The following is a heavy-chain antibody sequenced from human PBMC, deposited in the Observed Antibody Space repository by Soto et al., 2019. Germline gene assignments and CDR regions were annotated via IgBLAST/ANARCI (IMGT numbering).Heavy chain of an antibody. CDR3: VKQQMGVIRALDY. CDR2: IRETGNT. CDR1: GFTFSNYA. Sequence: EVQILQSGGGLEQPGGSLRLSCAASGFTFSNYAMSWIRQAPGKGLEWVSTIRETGNTYYADSVRGRFATSRDNSENTLYLQMSSLRAEDTAVYYCVKQQMGVIRALDYWGQGTLVTVSS. D-gene: IGHD1-26*01. J-gene: IGHJ4*02. V-gene: IGHV3-23*01.